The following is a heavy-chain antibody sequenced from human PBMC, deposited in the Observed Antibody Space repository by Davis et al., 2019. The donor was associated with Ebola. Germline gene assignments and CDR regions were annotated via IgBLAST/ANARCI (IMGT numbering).Heavy chain of an antibody. V-gene: IGHV3-23*01. J-gene: IGHJ6*02. CDR3: AKGSGYEEHYYYGMDV. D-gene: IGHD5-12*01. CDR2: ISGSGGST. Sequence: PGGSLRLSCAASGFTFSSYAMSWVRQAPGKGLEWVSAISGSGGSTYYADSVKGRFTISRDNSKNTLYLQMNSLRAEDTAVYYCAKGSGYEEHYYYGMDVWGQGTTVTVSS. CDR1: GFTFSSYA.